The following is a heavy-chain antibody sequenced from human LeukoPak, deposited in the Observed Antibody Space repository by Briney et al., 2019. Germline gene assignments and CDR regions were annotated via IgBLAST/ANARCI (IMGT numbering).Heavy chain of an antibody. D-gene: IGHD1-7*01. Sequence: PSETLSLTCSVSGGSIRSADYYWSWIRQPPGKGPEWIGYIYYSGSTYYNPSLQSRVTISPDTPKNQFSLRLSSVTATDTAVYYCARTLELQDAFDIWGQGTMVTVSS. CDR3: ARTLELQDAFDI. J-gene: IGHJ3*02. CDR1: GGSIRSADYY. V-gene: IGHV4-30-4*01. CDR2: IYYSGST.